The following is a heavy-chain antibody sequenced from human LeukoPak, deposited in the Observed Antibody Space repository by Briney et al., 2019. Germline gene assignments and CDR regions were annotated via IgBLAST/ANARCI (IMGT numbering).Heavy chain of an antibody. CDR2: IIPIFGTA. J-gene: IGHJ4*02. Sequence: ASVKVSCKASGGTFSSYAISWVRQAPGQGLEWMGGIIPIFGTANYAQKFQGRVTITADESTSTAYMELSSLRSEDTAVHYCARHQQPKSGGPLDYWGQGTLVTVSS. CDR3: ARHQQPKSGGPLDY. CDR1: GGTFSSYA. V-gene: IGHV1-69*13. D-gene: IGHD6-13*01.